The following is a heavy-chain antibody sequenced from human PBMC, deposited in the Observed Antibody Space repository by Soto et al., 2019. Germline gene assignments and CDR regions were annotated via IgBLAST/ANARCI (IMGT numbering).Heavy chain of an antibody. CDR3: ARDISCSSTSCPIDY. D-gene: IGHD2-2*01. Sequence: GASVKVSCKASGYTFTSYAMHWVRQAPGQRLEWMGWINAGNGNTKYSQKFQGRVTITRDTSASTAYMELSSLRSEDTAVYYCARDISCSSTSCPIDYWGQGTLVTVSS. CDR1: GYTFTSYA. V-gene: IGHV1-3*01. J-gene: IGHJ4*02. CDR2: INAGNGNT.